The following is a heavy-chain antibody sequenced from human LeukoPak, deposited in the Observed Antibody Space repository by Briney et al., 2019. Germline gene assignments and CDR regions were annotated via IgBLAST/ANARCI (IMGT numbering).Heavy chain of an antibody. J-gene: IGHJ5*02. CDR3: ARGPMVRGVYMNWFDP. D-gene: IGHD3-10*01. CDR1: GYTFTSYY. V-gene: IGHV1-46*01. CDR2: INPSGGST. Sequence: ASVKVSCKASGYTFTSYYMHWVRQAPGQGLEWMGIINPSGGSTSYAQKFQGRVTMTRDTSTSTVYMELSSLRSGDTAVYYCARGPMVRGVYMNWFDPWGQGTLVTVSS.